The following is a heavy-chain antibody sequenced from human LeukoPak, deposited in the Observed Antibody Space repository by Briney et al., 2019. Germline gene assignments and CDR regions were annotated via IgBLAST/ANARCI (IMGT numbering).Heavy chain of an antibody. Sequence: SGTLSLTCDASGVSISTSIYYWAWIRQPPGKGLEWIGSVFYSGSAYYSPSFKSRLGIPLDPSKIQFSVELSSVTVADTAVYYCARIGHGANSHLKWYFDVWGRGTLVTVFS. CDR2: VFYSGSA. J-gene: IGHJ2*01. D-gene: IGHD4-23*01. CDR1: GVSISTSIYY. V-gene: IGHV4-39*01. CDR3: ARIGHGANSHLKWYFDV.